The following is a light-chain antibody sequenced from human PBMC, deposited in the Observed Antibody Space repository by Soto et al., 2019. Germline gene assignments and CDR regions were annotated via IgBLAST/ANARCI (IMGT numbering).Light chain of an antibody. J-gene: IGKJ1*01. V-gene: IGKV1-5*01. CDR2: DAS. CDR1: QSVGTW. Sequence: DIPMTQSPSTLSASVGDRVTITCRASQSVGTWLAWYQQKPVKAPELLISDASSLESGVPSRFSGSGSGTEFTLTISSLLPDDFATYYCQQYNTDSSWAFGQGTKVEIK. CDR3: QQYNTDSSWA.